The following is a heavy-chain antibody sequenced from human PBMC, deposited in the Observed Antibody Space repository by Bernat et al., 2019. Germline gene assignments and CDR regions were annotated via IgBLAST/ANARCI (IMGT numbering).Heavy chain of an antibody. CDR2: ISNSGGST. D-gene: IGHD3-9*01. CDR1: GFTFSSYA. Sequence: EVQLLESGGGLVQPGGSLRLSCAASGFTFSSYAVTWVRQAPGKGLKWVSMISNSGGSTYYADSVKGRFTISRDNSKNTLYLQLNSLRAEDTAVYYCATSSSYLTGYYDYWGQGTLVTVSS. V-gene: IGHV3-23*01. J-gene: IGHJ4*02. CDR3: ATSSSYLTGYYDY.